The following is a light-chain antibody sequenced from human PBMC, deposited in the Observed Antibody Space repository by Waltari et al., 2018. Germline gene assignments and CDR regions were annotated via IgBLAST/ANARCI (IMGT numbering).Light chain of an antibody. CDR2: GVS. J-gene: IGKJ1*01. V-gene: IGKV3-20*01. CDR3: QQYSNSWT. Sequence: EIVLTHSPGTPSLSPGAAATLSRRASQSVSNNYLAWYQQKPGQAPRLLIHGVSSRATGIPDRFSGSGSGTDFTLTISRLEPEDFAVYYCQQYSNSWTFGQGTKVEIK. CDR1: QSVSNNY.